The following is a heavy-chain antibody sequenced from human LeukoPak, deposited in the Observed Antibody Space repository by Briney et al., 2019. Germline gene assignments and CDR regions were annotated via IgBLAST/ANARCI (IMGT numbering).Heavy chain of an antibody. CDR3: VKSGGYGLIDY. V-gene: IGHV4-39*01. CDR2: IYSSGST. J-gene: IGHJ4*02. Sequence: PSETLSLTCAVSGASISGSGCYWGWIRQPPGKGLEWIGNIYSSGSTYYNASLQSRVTTSIDTSKNQFSLRLSSVTAADTAMYYCVKSGGYGLIDYWGQGTRVTVSS. D-gene: IGHD1-26*01. CDR1: GASISGSGCY.